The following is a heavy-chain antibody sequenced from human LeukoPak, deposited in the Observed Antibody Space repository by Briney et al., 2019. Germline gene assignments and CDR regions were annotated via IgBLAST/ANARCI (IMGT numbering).Heavy chain of an antibody. J-gene: IGHJ6*03. Sequence: SETLSLTCAVYGGSFSGYYWSWIRQPPGKGLEWIGEINHSGSTNYNPSLKSRVTISVDTSKNQFSLKLSSVTAADTAVYYCARQQSPAYYYYYMDVWGKGTTVTVSS. CDR3: ARQQSPAYYYYYMDV. CDR1: GGSFSGYY. CDR2: INHSGST. D-gene: IGHD1/OR15-1a*01. V-gene: IGHV4-34*01.